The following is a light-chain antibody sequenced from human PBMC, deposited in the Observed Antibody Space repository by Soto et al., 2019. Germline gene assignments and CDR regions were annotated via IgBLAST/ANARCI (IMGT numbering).Light chain of an antibody. V-gene: IGKV4-1*01. CDR3: QQYYSPWT. Sequence: DIVMTQSPDSLAVSLGERATINCKSSRSVLYSSNNKNYLAWYQQKPGQPPKLLIYWASTRESGVPDRFSGSGSGTDFTLTISSLQAEDVAVYYCQQYYSPWTFGQGTKVELK. J-gene: IGKJ1*01. CDR1: RSVLYSSNNKNY. CDR2: WAS.